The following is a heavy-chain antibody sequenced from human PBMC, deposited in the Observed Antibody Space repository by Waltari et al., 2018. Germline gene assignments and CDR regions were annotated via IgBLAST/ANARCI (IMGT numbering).Heavy chain of an antibody. J-gene: IGHJ4*02. CDR2: ISSGSSYI. V-gene: IGHV3-21*01. D-gene: IGHD2-15*01. Sequence: EVQLVGSGGGLVKPGGSLRLSCAASGFTFSSYTMNWVRQAPGTGLEWVSSISSGSSYIYDADSVKGRFTISRDNAKNSLYLQMNSLRAEDTAVYYCAREWGVMVGTAGYYFDYWGQGSLVTVSS. CDR1: GFTFSSYT. CDR3: AREWGVMVGTAGYYFDY.